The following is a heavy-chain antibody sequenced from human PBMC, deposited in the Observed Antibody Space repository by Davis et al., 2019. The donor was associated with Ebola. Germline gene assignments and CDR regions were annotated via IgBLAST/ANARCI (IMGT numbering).Heavy chain of an antibody. J-gene: IGHJ4*02. CDR1: GFTFSSYA. V-gene: IGHV3-30*04. CDR3: ARSYYYDTSGNSLPYFDY. CDR2: ISYDGSNK. D-gene: IGHD3-22*01. Sequence: GESLKISCAASGFTFSSYAMHWVRQAPGKGLEWVAVISYDGSNKYYADSVKGRFTISRDNSKNTLYLQMNSLRAEDTAVYYCARSYYYDTSGNSLPYFDYWGQGTLVTVSS.